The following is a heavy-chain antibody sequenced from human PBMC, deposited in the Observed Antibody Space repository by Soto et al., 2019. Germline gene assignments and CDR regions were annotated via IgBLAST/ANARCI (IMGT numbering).Heavy chain of an antibody. CDR2: IWYDGSNT. V-gene: IGHV3-33*01. CDR1: GFIFSSFG. J-gene: IGHJ4*02. Sequence: AGGSLRLSCAASGFIFSSFGMHWVRQAPGKGLEWVAHIWYDGSNTYYADSVKGRFTISRDNSRNTLYLQMNSLRAEDTAVYHCVRDLLGSGGHFDYWGQGTQVTVSS. CDR3: VRDLLGSGGHFDY. D-gene: IGHD7-27*01.